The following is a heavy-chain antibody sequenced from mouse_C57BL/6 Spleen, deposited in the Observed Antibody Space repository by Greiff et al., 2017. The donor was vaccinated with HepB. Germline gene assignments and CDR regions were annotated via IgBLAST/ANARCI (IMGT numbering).Heavy chain of an antibody. J-gene: IGHJ4*01. CDR1: GFTFSSYG. CDR3: AEGLGDY. Sequence: DVKLVESGGDLVKPGGSLKLSCAASGFTFSSYGMSWVRQTPDKRLEWVATISSGGSYTYYPDSVKGRFTISRDNAKNTLYLQMSSLKSEDTAMYYCAEGLGDYWGQGTSVTVSS. CDR2: ISSGGSYT. D-gene: IGHD2-13*01. V-gene: IGHV5-6*02.